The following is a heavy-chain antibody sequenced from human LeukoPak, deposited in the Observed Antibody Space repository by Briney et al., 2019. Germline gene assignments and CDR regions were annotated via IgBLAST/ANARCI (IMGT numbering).Heavy chain of an antibody. V-gene: IGHV1-69*01. Sequence: RASVKVSCKASGGTFSSYAISWVRQAPGQGLEWMGGIIPIFGTANYAQKFQGRVTITADESTSTAYMELSSLRSEDTAVYYCARSRVVTTNWFDPWGRGTLVTVSS. CDR2: IIPIFGTA. D-gene: IGHD3-22*01. CDR3: ARSRVVTTNWFDP. CDR1: GGTFSSYA. J-gene: IGHJ5*02.